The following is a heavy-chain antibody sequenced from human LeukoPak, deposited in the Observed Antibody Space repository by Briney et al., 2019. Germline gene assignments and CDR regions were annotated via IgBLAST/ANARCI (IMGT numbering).Heavy chain of an antibody. D-gene: IGHD6-19*01. CDR2: IYTSGST. Sequence: SETLPLTCTVSGGSISSYYWSWIRQPAGKGLEWIGRIYTSGSTNYNPSLKSRVTMSVDTSKNQFSLKLSSVTAADTAVYYCARKDSSGPYFDYWGQGTLVTVSS. CDR1: GGSISSYY. J-gene: IGHJ4*02. V-gene: IGHV4-4*07. CDR3: ARKDSSGPYFDY.